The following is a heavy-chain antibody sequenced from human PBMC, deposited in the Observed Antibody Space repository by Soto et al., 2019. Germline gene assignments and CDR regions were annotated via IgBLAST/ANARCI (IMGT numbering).Heavy chain of an antibody. V-gene: IGHV1-69*04. J-gene: IGHJ5*02. D-gene: IGHD5-12*01. Sequence: SVKVSCKASGGTFSSYTISWVRQAPGQGLEWMGRIIPILGIANYAQKFQGRVTITADKSTSTAYMELSSLRSEDTAVYYCARDREYSGSDPKPPHTLNWFDPWGQGTLVTVSS. CDR3: ARDREYSGSDPKPPHTLNWFDP. CDR2: IIPILGIA. CDR1: GGTFSSYT.